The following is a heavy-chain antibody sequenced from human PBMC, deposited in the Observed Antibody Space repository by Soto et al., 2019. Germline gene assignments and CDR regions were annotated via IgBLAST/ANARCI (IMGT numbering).Heavy chain of an antibody. Sequence: SETLSLTCTVSGGSISSGGYYWSWIRQHPGKGLEWIGYIYYSGSTYYNPSLKSRVTISVDTSKNQFSLKLSSVTAADTAVYYCARDGSSSWHYYGMDVWGQGTTVTVYS. D-gene: IGHD5-12*01. CDR3: ARDGSSSWHYYGMDV. CDR2: IYYSGST. V-gene: IGHV4-31*02. J-gene: IGHJ6*02. CDR1: GGSISSGGYY.